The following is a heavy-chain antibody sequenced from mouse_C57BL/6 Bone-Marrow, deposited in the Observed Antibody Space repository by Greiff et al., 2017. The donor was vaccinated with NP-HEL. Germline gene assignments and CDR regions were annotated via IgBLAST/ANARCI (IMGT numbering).Heavy chain of an antibody. CDR2: ISSGGDYI. CDR3: TRTYYYGSSYVLFDY. V-gene: IGHV5-9-1*02. J-gene: IGHJ2*01. CDR1: GFTFSSYA. D-gene: IGHD1-1*01. Sequence: EVNLVESGEGLVKPGGSLKLSCAASGFTFSSYAMSWVRQTPEKRLEWVAYISSGGDYIYYADTVKGRFTISRDNARNTLYLQMSSLKSEDTAMYYCTRTYYYGSSYVLFDYWGQGTTLTVSS.